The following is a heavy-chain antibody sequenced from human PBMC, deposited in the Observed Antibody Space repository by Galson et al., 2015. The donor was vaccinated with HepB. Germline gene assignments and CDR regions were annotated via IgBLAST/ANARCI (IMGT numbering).Heavy chain of an antibody. CDR3: ARDVYCGGDCYSPSSNNFDY. D-gene: IGHD2-21*02. Sequence: SVKVSCKASGYTFTGYYMHWVRQAPGQGLEWMGWINPNSGGTNYAQKFQGRVTMTRDTSISTAYMELSRLRSDDTAVYYCARDVYCGGDCYSPSSNNFDYWGQGTLVTVSS. V-gene: IGHV1-2*02. CDR1: GYTFTGYY. CDR2: INPNSGGT. J-gene: IGHJ4*02.